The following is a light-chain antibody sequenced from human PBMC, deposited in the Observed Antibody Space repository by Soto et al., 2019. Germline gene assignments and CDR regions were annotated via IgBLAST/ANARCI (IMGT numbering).Light chain of an antibody. Sequence: DIQMTRSPSSLSTSVGDRVTITCRTSQSISIYLNWYQQIPGKAPKLLIYASSNLHTGVPSRFSVIASGTDFTLTLSCLQNEDFATYDGQQTYSNTRTFGQGTKVDIK. J-gene: IGKJ1*01. V-gene: IGKV1-39*01. CDR3: QQTYSNTRT. CDR2: ASS. CDR1: QSISIY.